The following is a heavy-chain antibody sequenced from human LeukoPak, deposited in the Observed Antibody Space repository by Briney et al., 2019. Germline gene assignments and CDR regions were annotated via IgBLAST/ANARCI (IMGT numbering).Heavy chain of an antibody. CDR3: AREVGGSLVVVAATHFFDY. CDR2: IYTSGST. V-gene: IGHV4-4*07. D-gene: IGHD2-15*01. Sequence: SETLSLTCTVSGGSISSYYWSWIRQPAGKGLEWIGRIYTSGSTDYNPSLKSRVTMSVDTSKNQFSLKLSSVTAADTAVYYCAREVGGSLVVVAATHFFDYWGQGTLVTVSS. J-gene: IGHJ4*02. CDR1: GGSISSYY.